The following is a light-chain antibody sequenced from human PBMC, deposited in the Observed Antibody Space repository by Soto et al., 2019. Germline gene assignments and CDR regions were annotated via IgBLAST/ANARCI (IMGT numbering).Light chain of an antibody. CDR2: DVS. V-gene: IGLV2-14*01. Sequence: QSALTQPASVSGSPGQSITISCTGTSSDVGNYNYVSWYQQHPGKAPKLMIYDVSNRPSGVSNRFSGSKSGNTASLTISGLQAEDEAEYYCSSYTSSRPYVVFGGGTKLTVL. CDR3: SSYTSSRPYVV. J-gene: IGLJ2*01. CDR1: SSDVGNYNY.